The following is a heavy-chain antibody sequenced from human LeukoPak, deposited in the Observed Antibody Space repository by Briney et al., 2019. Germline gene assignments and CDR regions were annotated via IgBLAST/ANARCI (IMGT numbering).Heavy chain of an antibody. Sequence: PGGSLRLSCAALGFTFSSYDMNWVRQAPGKGLDWVSSLTTNSRYLYYADPVKGRFTISRDNAKNSLYLEMNSLRAEDTAVYYCARGGMTAIRNDAFDLWGQGTMVTVSS. D-gene: IGHD2-21*02. J-gene: IGHJ3*01. CDR2: LTTNSRYL. V-gene: IGHV3-21*01. CDR1: GFTFSSYD. CDR3: ARGGMTAIRNDAFDL.